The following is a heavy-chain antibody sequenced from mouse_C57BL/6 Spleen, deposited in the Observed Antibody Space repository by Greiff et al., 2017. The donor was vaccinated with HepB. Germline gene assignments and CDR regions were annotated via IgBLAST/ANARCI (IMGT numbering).Heavy chain of an antibody. V-gene: IGHV1-80*01. CDR2: IYPGDGDT. CDR3: ARSGTVVPYYFDY. J-gene: IGHJ2*01. CDR1: GYAFSSYW. Sequence: VKLMESGAELVKPGASVKISCKASGYAFSSYWMNWVKQRPGKGLEWIGQIYPGDGDTNYNGKFKGKATLTADKSSSTAYMQLSSLTSEDSAVYFCARSGTVVPYYFDYWGQGTTLTVSS. D-gene: IGHD1-1*01.